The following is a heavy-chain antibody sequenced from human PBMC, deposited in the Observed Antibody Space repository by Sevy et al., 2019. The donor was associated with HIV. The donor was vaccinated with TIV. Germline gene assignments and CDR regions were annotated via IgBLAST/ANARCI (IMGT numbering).Heavy chain of an antibody. V-gene: IGHV3-7*01. Sequence: GGSLRLSCAASGFTFSSYWMSWVRQAPGKGLEWVANIKQDGSEKYYVHSVKGRFTISRDNAKNSLYLQMNSLRAEDTAVYYCARVRYYDQFNWFDPWGQGTLVTVSS. CDR1: GFTFSSYW. CDR3: ARVRYYDQFNWFDP. CDR2: IKQDGSEK. D-gene: IGHD3-22*01. J-gene: IGHJ5*02.